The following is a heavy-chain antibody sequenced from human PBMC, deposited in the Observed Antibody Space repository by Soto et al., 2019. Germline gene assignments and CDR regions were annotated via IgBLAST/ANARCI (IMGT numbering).Heavy chain of an antibody. J-gene: IGHJ4*02. D-gene: IGHD3-10*01. CDR1: GFTVSNNY. CDR2: IYNGGRT. Sequence: EVQLVESGGGLVQPGGSLRLSCAASGFTVSNNYMSWVSQAPGEGLEWVSVIYNGGRTYYGDSMKGRFTISRDISQNTLYLQMNSLRVEDTAVYYCARGHYGSPPGYLDYWGQGTLVTVSS. V-gene: IGHV3-66*01. CDR3: ARGHYGSPPGYLDY.